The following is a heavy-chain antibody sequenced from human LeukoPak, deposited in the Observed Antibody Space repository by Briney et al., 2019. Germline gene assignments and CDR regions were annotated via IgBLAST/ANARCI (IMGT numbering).Heavy chain of an antibody. V-gene: IGHV4-34*01. CDR1: GGSFSGYY. CDR3: ARGAAGYSYG. J-gene: IGHJ1*01. Sequence: SETLSLTCAVYGGSFSGYYWSWIRQPPGKGLEWIGEINHSGSTNYNPSLKSRVTISIDTSKNQFSLRLSSVTAADTAVYYCARGAAGYSYGWGQGTLVTVSS. D-gene: IGHD5-18*01. CDR2: INHSGST.